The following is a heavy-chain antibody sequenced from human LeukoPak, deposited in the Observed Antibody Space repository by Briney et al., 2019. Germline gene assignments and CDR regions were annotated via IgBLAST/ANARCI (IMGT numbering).Heavy chain of an antibody. CDR3: ANSYVGDYYYYMDV. CDR2: LSSSSGST. V-gene: IGHV3-23*01. CDR1: GFTLSSAA. D-gene: IGHD3-16*01. J-gene: IGHJ6*03. Sequence: GGALRLSCAASGFTLSSAAMSWVRPAPGRGLERVSALSSSSGSTYYADSVKGRFTISRDNAKNTLYLQMNSLRAEDTAVYYCANSYVGDYYYYMDVWGKGTTVTVSS.